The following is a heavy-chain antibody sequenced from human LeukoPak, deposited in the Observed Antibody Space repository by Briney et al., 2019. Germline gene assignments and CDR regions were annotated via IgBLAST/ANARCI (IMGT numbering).Heavy chain of an antibody. V-gene: IGHV3-30*03. CDR2: ISYDGSNK. J-gene: IGHJ4*02. D-gene: IGHD2-2*01. CDR3: ARVTGCHEGCPHPFDY. CDR1: GFTFSTYG. Sequence: GGSLRLSCAASGFTFSTYGMHWVRQAPGKGLEWVAVISYDGSNKYYADSVKGRFTISRDNSKNTLYLQMNSLRAEDTAVYYCARVTGCHEGCPHPFDYWGQGTLVTVSS.